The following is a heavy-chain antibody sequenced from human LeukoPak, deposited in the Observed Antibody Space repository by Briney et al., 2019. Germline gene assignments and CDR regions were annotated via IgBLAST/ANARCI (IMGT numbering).Heavy chain of an antibody. CDR1: GFTFSSYS. CDR2: ITSSSNYI. Sequence: GGSLRLSCAASGFTFSSYSMNWLRQAPGKGLEWVSLITSSSNYIYYADSVKGRFTISRDNAKNSLYLQMNSLRAEDTAVYYCARNGPVITIFGVVIASDAFDIWGQGTMVTVSS. V-gene: IGHV3-21*01. J-gene: IGHJ3*02. CDR3: ARNGPVITIFGVVIASDAFDI. D-gene: IGHD3-3*01.